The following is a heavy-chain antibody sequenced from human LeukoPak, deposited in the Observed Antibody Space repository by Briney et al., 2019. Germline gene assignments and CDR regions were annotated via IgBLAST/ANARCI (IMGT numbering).Heavy chain of an antibody. CDR2: IYPGDSDT. CDR3: ARRRLAASLYYLDY. J-gene: IGHJ4*02. D-gene: IGHD6-13*01. Sequence: GESLKISCRGSGYSFTTYWIGWVRQMPGKGLEWMGIIYPGDSDTRYSPSFQGQVTMSADKSIGTAYLQWSSLKASDTAMYYCARRRLAASLYYLDYWGQGSLVTVSS. V-gene: IGHV5-51*01. CDR1: GYSFTTYW.